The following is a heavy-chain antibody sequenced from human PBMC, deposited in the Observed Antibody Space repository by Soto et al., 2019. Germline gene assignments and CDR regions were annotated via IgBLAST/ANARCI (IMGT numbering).Heavy chain of an antibody. Sequence: GGSLRLSCAASGFTFSSYAMSWVRQAPGKGLEWVSAISGSGGSTYYADSVKGRFTISRDNSKNTLYLQMNSLRAEDTAVYYCAKGERSTRTYYYYYMDVWGKGTTVTVSS. CDR1: GFTFSSYA. CDR2: ISGSGGST. CDR3: AKGERSTRTYYYYYMDV. D-gene: IGHD2-2*01. V-gene: IGHV3-23*01. J-gene: IGHJ6*03.